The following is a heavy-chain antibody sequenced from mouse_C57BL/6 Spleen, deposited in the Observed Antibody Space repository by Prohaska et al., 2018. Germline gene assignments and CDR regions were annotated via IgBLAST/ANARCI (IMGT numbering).Heavy chain of an antibody. Sequence: QVQLKQSGPGLVQPSQSLSITCTVSGFSLTSYGVHWVSQSPGKGLEWLGVIWRGGSTDYQAAFMSRLSITKENSKRQVFFKMNSLQADDTAIYYCAKADYDVLYYANDYWGQGTSVTVSS. D-gene: IGHD2-4*01. V-gene: IGHV2-5*01. CDR1: GFSLTSYG. CDR3: AKADYDVLYYANDY. CDR2: IWRGGST. J-gene: IGHJ4*01.